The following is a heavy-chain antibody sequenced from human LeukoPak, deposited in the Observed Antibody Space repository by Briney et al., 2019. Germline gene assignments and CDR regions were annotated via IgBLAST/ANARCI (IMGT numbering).Heavy chain of an antibody. Sequence: GGSLRLSCAASGFTFSNYAMRWVRQAPGKGLEWVSGISGSGDSTYYADSVKGRFTISRDNSKNTLYLQMNSLRAEDTAVYYCAKNSGSYQRQFDPWGQGTLVTVSS. V-gene: IGHV3-23*01. CDR3: AKNSGSYQRQFDP. CDR1: GFTFSNYA. CDR2: ISGSGDST. J-gene: IGHJ5*02. D-gene: IGHD1-26*01.